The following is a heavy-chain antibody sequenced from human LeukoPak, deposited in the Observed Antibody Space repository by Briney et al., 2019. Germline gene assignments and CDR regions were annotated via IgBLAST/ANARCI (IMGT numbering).Heavy chain of an antibody. CDR1: GFTFSSYA. Sequence: GGSLRLSCAASGFTFSSYAMSWVRQAPGKGLEWVSAISGSGGSTYYADSVKGRFTISRDNSKNTLYLQMNSLRAEDTAVYYCAGISGSYGYFDYWGQGTLVTVSS. CDR2: ISGSGGST. CDR3: AGISGSYGYFDY. D-gene: IGHD1-26*01. J-gene: IGHJ4*02. V-gene: IGHV3-23*01.